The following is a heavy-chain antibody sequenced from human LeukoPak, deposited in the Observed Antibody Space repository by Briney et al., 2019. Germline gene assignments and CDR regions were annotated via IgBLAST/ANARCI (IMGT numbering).Heavy chain of an antibody. V-gene: IGHV3-48*02. D-gene: IGHD3-16*01. Sequence: GGSLRLSCAASGFTFSSYSINWVRQAPGKGLEWVSYISSSSSTIYYADSVKGRFTISRDNAKNSLYLQMNSLRDEDTAVYYCARDGPLVRMITFGNDAFDIWGQGKMVTVSS. CDR2: ISSSSSTI. CDR1: GFTFSSYS. CDR3: ARDGPLVRMITFGNDAFDI. J-gene: IGHJ3*02.